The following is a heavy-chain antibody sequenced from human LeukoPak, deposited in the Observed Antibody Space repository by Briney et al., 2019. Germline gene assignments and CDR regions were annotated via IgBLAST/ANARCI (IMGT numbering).Heavy chain of an antibody. D-gene: IGHD2-15*01. CDR3: ARVLGSYCSGGSSPFDY. CDR1: GGSISSSSYY. V-gene: IGHV4-39*07. J-gene: IGHJ4*02. CDR2: IYYSGST. Sequence: SETLSLTCTVSGGSISSSSYYCAWIRQPPGKGLEWIGSIYYSGSTYYNPSLKSRVTISVDTSENQFSLKLSSVTAADTAVYYCARVLGSYCSGGSSPFDYWGQGTLVTVSS.